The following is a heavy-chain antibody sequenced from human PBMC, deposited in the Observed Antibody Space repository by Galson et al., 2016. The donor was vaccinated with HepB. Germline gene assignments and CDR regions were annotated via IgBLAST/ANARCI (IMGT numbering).Heavy chain of an antibody. CDR1: GGSISSSSYY. Sequence: SETLSLTCTVSGGSISSSSYYWAWIRQPPGKGLEWIGRIYFAGNTQYKPSLKSRVTLSIDTSRNQFSLKVRSVTAADTAVYYCARDADFTHDLVDDHWGPGTLVTVSS. CDR2: IYFAGNT. CDR3: ARDADFTHDLVDDH. J-gene: IGHJ4*02. D-gene: IGHD3/OR15-3a*01. V-gene: IGHV4-39*02.